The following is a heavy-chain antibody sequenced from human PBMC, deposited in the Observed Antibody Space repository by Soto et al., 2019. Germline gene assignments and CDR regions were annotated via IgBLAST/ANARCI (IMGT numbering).Heavy chain of an antibody. CDR2: ISSRSYTI. D-gene: IGHD6-6*01. V-gene: IGHV3-48*02. Sequence: EVQLVESGGGLVQPGGSLRLSCAASGFSFSTYSMNWVRQAPGKGLEWVSYISSRSYTISYVDSVKGRFTISRDNAKNSLYLQMNSLGDEDTAVYYCARGGSSSDNGMDVWGQGTTVTV. CDR3: ARGGSSSDNGMDV. J-gene: IGHJ6*02. CDR1: GFSFSTYS.